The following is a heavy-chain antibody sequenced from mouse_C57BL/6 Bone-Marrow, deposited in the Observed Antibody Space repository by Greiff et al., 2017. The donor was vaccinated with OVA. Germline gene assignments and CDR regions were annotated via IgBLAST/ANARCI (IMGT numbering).Heavy chain of an antibody. CDR3: ARDFLYGNPSYWYFDV. Sequence: QVQLQQSGPELVKPGASVKISCKASGYTFTDYYINWVKQRPGQGLEWIGWIFPGSGSTYYNEKFKGKATLTVDKSSSTAYMLLSSLTSEDSAVYFCARDFLYGNPSYWYFDVWGTGTTVTVSS. CDR2: IFPGSGST. J-gene: IGHJ1*03. CDR1: GYTFTDYY. V-gene: IGHV1-75*01. D-gene: IGHD2-1*01.